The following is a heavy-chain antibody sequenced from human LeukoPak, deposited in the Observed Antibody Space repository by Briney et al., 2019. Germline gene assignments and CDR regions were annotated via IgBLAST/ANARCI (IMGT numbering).Heavy chain of an antibody. V-gene: IGHV3-23*01. J-gene: IGHJ6*02. CDR2: ISGNGGST. CDR1: GFTFSSYA. Sequence: GGSLRLSCAASGFTFSSYAMSWVRQAPGKGLEWVSAISGNGGSTYYADSVKGRFTISRDNSKNTLYLQMNSLRAEDTAVYYCAKAPAGTIFYYYYGMDVWGQGTTVTVSS. D-gene: IGHD1-7*01. CDR3: AKAPAGTIFYYYYGMDV.